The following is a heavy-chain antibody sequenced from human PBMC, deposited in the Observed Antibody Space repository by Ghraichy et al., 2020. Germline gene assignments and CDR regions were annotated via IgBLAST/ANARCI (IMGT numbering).Heavy chain of an antibody. CDR2: ISGSGGST. V-gene: IGHV3-23*01. J-gene: IGHJ3*02. D-gene: IGHD6-13*01. Sequence: GGSLRLSCAASGFTFSSYAMSWVRQAPGKGLEWVSAISGSGGSTYYADSVKGRFTISRDNSKNTLYLQMNSLRAEDTAVYYCAKDISRAAAGTDAFDIWGQGTMVTVSS. CDR3: AKDISRAAAGTDAFDI. CDR1: GFTFSSYA.